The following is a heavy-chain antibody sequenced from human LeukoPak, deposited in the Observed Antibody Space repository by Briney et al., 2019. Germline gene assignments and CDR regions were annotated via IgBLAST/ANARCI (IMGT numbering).Heavy chain of an antibody. CDR3: ARYTYGDYGIHYYYMDV. CDR2: IYYSGST. CDR1: GGSISSYY. J-gene: IGHJ6*03. Sequence: SETLPLTCTVSGGSISSYYWSWIRQPPGKGLEWIGYIYYSGSTNYNPSLKSRVTISVDTSKNQFSLKLSSVTAADTAVYYCARYTYGDYGIHYYYMDVWGKGTTVTVSS. D-gene: IGHD4-17*01. V-gene: IGHV4-59*08.